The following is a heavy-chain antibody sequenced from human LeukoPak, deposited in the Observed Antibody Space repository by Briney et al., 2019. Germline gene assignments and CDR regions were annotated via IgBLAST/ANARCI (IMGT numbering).Heavy chain of an antibody. J-gene: IGHJ4*02. CDR2: IYYSGST. CDR3: ASLTGDSIFHY. CDR1: GGSISSYF. D-gene: IGHD7-27*01. V-gene: IGHV4-59*01. Sequence: PSETLSLTCTVSGGSISSYFWSWIRQPPGKGLEWIGYIYYSGSTNYNPSLKSRVTMSVDTSKNQFSLKLSSVTAADTAVYYCASLTGDSIFHYWGQGTLVTVSS.